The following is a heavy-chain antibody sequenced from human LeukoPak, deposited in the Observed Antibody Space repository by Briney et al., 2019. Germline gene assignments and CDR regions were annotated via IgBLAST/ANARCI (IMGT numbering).Heavy chain of an antibody. CDR1: GFAFSSYS. J-gene: IGHJ4*02. CDR3: ARKSGSSGYPFDY. CDR2: ITSSSSAI. V-gene: IGHV3-48*01. D-gene: IGHD3-22*01. Sequence: HSGGSQRLSCAASGFAFSSYSMNWVRQAPGKGLEWVSYITSSSSAIYYADSVKGRFTISRDNAKNSLYLQMNSLRAEDTAVYYCARKSGSSGYPFDYWGQGTVVTVPS.